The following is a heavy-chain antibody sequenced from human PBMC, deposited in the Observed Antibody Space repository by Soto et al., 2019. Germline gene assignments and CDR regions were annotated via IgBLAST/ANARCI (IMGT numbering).Heavy chain of an antibody. D-gene: IGHD2-21*01. CDR2: IYFSGST. V-gene: IGHV4-31*03. CDR1: GGSISGGTYY. J-gene: IGHJ6*02. CDR3: ARGDWPTQMDV. Sequence: QVQLQESGPGLVKPSQTLSLTCTVSGGSISGGTYYWSWIRQPPGQGLEWIGYIYFSGSTYYNPSLKSRVIISVDTSKNQFSLRLSSVTAAVTAVYYCARGDWPTQMDVWGQGTTVTVSS.